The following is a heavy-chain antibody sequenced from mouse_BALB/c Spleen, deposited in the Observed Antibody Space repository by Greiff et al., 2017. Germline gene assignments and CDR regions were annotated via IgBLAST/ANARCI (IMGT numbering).Heavy chain of an antibody. CDR1: GFTFSSYA. Sequence: DVKLVESGGGLVKPGGSLKLSCAASGFTFSSYAMSWVRQTPEKRLEWVASISSGGSTYYPDSVKGRFTISRDNARNILYLQMSSLRSEDTAMYYCARGRDYYGSPDYWGQGTTLTVSS. V-gene: IGHV5-6-5*01. D-gene: IGHD1-1*01. CDR3: ARGRDYYGSPDY. J-gene: IGHJ2*01. CDR2: ISSGGST.